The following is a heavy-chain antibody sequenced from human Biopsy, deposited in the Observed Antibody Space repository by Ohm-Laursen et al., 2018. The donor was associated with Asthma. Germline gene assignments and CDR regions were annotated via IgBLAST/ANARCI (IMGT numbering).Heavy chain of an antibody. CDR2: TMTVFGTT. D-gene: IGHD6-19*01. J-gene: IGHJ6*02. CDR3: ARCQVGYSSGWSLLLRKIYYSGMDV. Sequence: SVKVSCKAPGGTFSNFAISWVRQAPGQGLEWLGGTMTVFGTTNYAQKFQGRVTITADESTSTAYMEVTSLRSEDTAIYYCARCQVGYSSGWSLLLRKIYYSGMDVWGQGTAVTVSS. V-gene: IGHV1-69*13. CDR1: GGTFSNFA.